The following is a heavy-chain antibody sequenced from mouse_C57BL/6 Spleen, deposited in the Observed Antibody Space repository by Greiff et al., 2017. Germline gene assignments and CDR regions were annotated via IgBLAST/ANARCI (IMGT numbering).Heavy chain of an antibody. CDR3: ARDLGTGLCAY. CDR1: GFTFSSYA. D-gene: IGHD4-1*01. V-gene: IGHV5-4*01. Sequence: EVQLVESGGGLVKPGGSLKLSCAASGFTFSSYAMSWVRQTPEKRLEWVATISDGGSYTYYPDNVKGRFTISRDNAKNNLYLQMSHLKSEDTAMYYCARDLGTGLCAYWGQGTLVTVSA. CDR2: ISDGGSYT. J-gene: IGHJ3*01.